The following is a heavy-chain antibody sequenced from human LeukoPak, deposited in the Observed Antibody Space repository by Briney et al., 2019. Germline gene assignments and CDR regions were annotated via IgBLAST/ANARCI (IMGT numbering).Heavy chain of an antibody. CDR1: GFTFSSYG. CDR3: QTQYCSSTSCYGPYFDY. D-gene: IGHD2-2*01. V-gene: IGHV3-33*01. CDR2: IWYDGSNK. Sequence: GGSLRLSYAASGFTFSSYGMHWVRQAPGKGLEWVAVIWYDGSNKYYADSVKGRFTISRDNSKNTLYLQMNSLRAEDTAVYYCQTQYCSSTSCYGPYFDYWGQGTLVTVSS. J-gene: IGHJ4*02.